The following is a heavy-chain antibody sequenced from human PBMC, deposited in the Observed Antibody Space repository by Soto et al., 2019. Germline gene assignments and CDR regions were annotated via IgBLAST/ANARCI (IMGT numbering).Heavy chain of an antibody. CDR3: ARGPNYADIVATIHSYYHYVMDF. CDR2: INHSGST. V-gene: IGHV4-34*01. J-gene: IGHJ6*02. Sequence: PSETLSLTCAVYGGSFSGYYWSWIRQPPGKGLEWIGEINHSGSTNYNPSLKSRVTISVDTSKNQFSLKLSSVTAADTAVYYCARGPNYADIVATIHSYYHYVMDFWGQGTTVIVSS. CDR1: GGSFSGYY. D-gene: IGHD5-12*01.